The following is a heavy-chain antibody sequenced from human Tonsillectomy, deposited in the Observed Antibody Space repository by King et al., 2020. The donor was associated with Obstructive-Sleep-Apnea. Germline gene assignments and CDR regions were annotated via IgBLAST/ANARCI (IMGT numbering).Heavy chain of an antibody. CDR3: AHRSGGGPSGFDY. CDR2: IYWDDVK. Sequence: ITLKESGPTLVKPTQTLTLTCTFSGFSLITSGVGVGWIRQPPGKALEWLALIYWDDVKRYSPALKSRVTITKDTSKNQVVLTMTNIDPVDTATYYCAHRSGGGPSGFDYWGQGTLVTVSS. J-gene: IGHJ4*02. D-gene: IGHD6-19*01. V-gene: IGHV2-5*02. CDR1: GFSLITSGVG.